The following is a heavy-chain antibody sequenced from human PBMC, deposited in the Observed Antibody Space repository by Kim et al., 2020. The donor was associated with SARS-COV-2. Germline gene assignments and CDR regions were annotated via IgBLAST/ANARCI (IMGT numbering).Heavy chain of an antibody. CDR1: GGSISSSSYY. CDR3: SGGSYYRPFDY. Sequence: SETLSLTCTVSGGSISSSSYYWGWIRQPPGKGLEWIGSIYYSGSTYYNPSLKSRVTISVDTSKNQFSLKLSSVTAADTAVYYCSGGSYYRPFDYWGQGTLVTVSS. CDR2: IYYSGST. J-gene: IGHJ4*02. V-gene: IGHV4-39*01. D-gene: IGHD1-26*01.